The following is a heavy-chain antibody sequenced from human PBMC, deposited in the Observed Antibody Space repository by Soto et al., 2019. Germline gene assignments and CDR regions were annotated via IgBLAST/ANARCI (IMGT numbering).Heavy chain of an antibody. D-gene: IGHD3-22*01. CDR1: GGTFSGYA. CDR2: IIPIFGTA. Sequence: SVKVSCKASGGTFSGYAISWVRQAPGQGLEWMGGIIPIFGTANYAQKFQGRVTITADESTSTAYMELSSLRSEDTAVYYCARRGDYYDSSGPTFYYYYGMDVWGQGTTVTVSS. V-gene: IGHV1-69*13. J-gene: IGHJ6*02. CDR3: ARRGDYYDSSGPTFYYYYGMDV.